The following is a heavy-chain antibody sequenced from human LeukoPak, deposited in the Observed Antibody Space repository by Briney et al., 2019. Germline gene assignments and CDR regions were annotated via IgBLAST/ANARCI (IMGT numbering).Heavy chain of an antibody. CDR2: MYATGSN. D-gene: IGHD5-12*01. J-gene: IGHJ4*02. CDR1: GGSISGYF. V-gene: IGHV4-4*07. CDR3: AREPTSGREPTSGRPLDY. Sequence: SETLSLTCTVSGGSISGYFCTWGRQPAGKGLGWIGRMYATGSNNYNPSLKSRVTMSLDTSKNHFSLNLTSVTAADTAVYYCAREPTSGREPTSGRPLDYWGQGTLVTVSS.